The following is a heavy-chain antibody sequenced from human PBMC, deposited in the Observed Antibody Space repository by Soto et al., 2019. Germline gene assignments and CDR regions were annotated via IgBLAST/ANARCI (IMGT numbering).Heavy chain of an antibody. Sequence: GGSLRLSCAASGFTFTTYAMNWVRQAPGKGLEWVLTISGSGGSTYYAGSVKGRFTISRDNSKNTLYLQMNSLRAEDTAIYYCAKGSVVPAAMLDYWGQGT. CDR2: ISGSGGST. CDR3: AKGSVVPAAMLDY. D-gene: IGHD2-2*01. CDR1: GFTFTTYA. J-gene: IGHJ4*02. V-gene: IGHV3-23*01.